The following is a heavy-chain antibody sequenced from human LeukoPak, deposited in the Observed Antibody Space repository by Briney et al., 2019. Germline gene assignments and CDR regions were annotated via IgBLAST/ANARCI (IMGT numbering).Heavy chain of an antibody. CDR1: GFTFDDDA. CDR2: ITWNSGRI. J-gene: IGHJ4*02. Sequence: GGSPRLSCAASGFTFDDDAMHWVRQVPGKGLEWVSGITWNSGRIAYADSVKGRFTISRDNAKNSLYLQMNSLRVEDTALYYCTKDIDGALAYWGQGTLVTVSS. V-gene: IGHV3-9*01. CDR3: TKDIDGALAY. D-gene: IGHD1-26*01.